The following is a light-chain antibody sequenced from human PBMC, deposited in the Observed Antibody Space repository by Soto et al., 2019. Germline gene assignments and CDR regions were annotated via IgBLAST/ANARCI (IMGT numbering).Light chain of an antibody. CDR3: LQHHDCPC. CDR2: DAS. J-gene: IGKJ1*01. CDR1: ESVSSK. Sequence: EILIPRCPCFVTVSPGEIATLSCMAYESVSSKLVWYQQKPGQAPRLLIHDASTRATGIPARFSGSGSGTEFILNISSVESEDFAIYFCLQHHDCPCFGQGTTV. V-gene: IGKV3-15*01.